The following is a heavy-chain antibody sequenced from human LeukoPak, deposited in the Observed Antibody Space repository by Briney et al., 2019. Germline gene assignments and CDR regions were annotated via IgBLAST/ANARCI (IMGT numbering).Heavy chain of an antibody. J-gene: IGHJ4*02. Sequence: GASVKDSCKTSGYTFTTYAIHWVRQAPGDRLEWMGCFNVGHGNTEYSERFQGRVTITTDASATTHFMELSSLRSEDAAVYYCASQYYYGPTGYYGGFDYWGQGTPVTVSS. CDR2: FNVGHGNT. D-gene: IGHD3-22*01. CDR1: GYTFTTYA. CDR3: ASQYYYGPTGYYGGFDY. V-gene: IGHV1-3*01.